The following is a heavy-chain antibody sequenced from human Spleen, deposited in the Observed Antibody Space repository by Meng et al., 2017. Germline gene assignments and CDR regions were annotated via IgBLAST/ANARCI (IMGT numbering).Heavy chain of an antibody. CDR2: IKSKTDGGTT. Sequence: GGSLRLSCAASGFTFSNAWMSWVRQAPGKGLEWVGRIKSKTDGGTTDYAAPVKGRFTISRDDSKNTLYLQMNSLKTEDTAVYYCTTETYYYDSSGYISAVEIVRNIWGQGTMVTVSS. CDR3: TTETYYYDSSGYISAVEIVRNI. CDR1: GFTFSNAW. J-gene: IGHJ3*02. V-gene: IGHV3-15*01. D-gene: IGHD3-22*01.